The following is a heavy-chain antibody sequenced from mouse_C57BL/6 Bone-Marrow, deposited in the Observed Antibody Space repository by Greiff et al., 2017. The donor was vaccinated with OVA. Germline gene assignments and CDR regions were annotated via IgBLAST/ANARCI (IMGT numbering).Heavy chain of an antibody. CDR3: ARGDTTGPNY. V-gene: IGHV5-4*03. D-gene: IGHD1-1*01. Sequence: EVKLMESGGGLVKPGGSLKLSCAASGFTFSSYAMSWVRQTPEKRLEWVATISDGGSYTYYPDNVKGRFTISRDNAKNNLYLQMRHLKSEDTAMYYCARGDTTGPNYWGQGATLTVSS. CDR2: ISDGGSYT. CDR1: GFTFSSYA. J-gene: IGHJ2*01.